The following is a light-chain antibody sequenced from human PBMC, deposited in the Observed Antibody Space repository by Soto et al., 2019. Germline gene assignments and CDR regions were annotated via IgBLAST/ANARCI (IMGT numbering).Light chain of an antibody. CDR3: QSYDIYNRL. V-gene: IGLV6-57*04. CDR2: ENN. Sequence: NFMLTQPHSVSESPGKTVTISCTRSSGSIGSNYVQWYQQRPGSAPTTVIYENNQRPSGVPDRFSGSIDSPSNSASLTISGLKTDDEADYYCQSYDIYNRLFGGGTNVTVL. J-gene: IGLJ3*02. CDR1: SGSIGSNY.